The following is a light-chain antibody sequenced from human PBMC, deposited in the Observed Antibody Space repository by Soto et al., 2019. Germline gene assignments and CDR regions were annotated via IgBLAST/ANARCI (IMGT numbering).Light chain of an antibody. Sequence: DIVLTQSPGTLSLSPGERATLSCRASQSVSSSYLAWYQQKPGQAPRLLIYGASIRATGIPDRFSGSGSGTDFTVTISRLEPEDFEVYYCQQYGSPPLTFGGGPKVEIK. V-gene: IGKV3-20*01. CDR2: GAS. CDR3: QQYGSPPLT. J-gene: IGKJ4*01. CDR1: QSVSSSY.